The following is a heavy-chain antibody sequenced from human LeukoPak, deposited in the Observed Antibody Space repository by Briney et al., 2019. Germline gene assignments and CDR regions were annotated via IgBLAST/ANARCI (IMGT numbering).Heavy chain of an antibody. V-gene: IGHV1-8*01. CDR3: ARVYSSSLTYYYYYYYMDV. CDR1: GYTFTSYG. D-gene: IGHD6-6*01. CDR2: MNPNSGNT. Sequence: GASVKVSCKASGYTFTSYGINWVRQATGQGLEWMGWMNPNSGNTGYAQKFQGRVTMTRNTSISTACMELSSLRSEDTAVYYCARVYSSSLTYYYYYYYMDVWGKGTTVTVSS. J-gene: IGHJ6*03.